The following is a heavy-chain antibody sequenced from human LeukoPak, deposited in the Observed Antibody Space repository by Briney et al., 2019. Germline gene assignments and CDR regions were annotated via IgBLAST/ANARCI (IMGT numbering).Heavy chain of an antibody. CDR1: GFTFSSYW. D-gene: IGHD4-23*01. J-gene: IGHJ4*02. CDR2: IASDGSST. V-gene: IGHV3-74*01. CDR3: TRGRPHGNDY. Sequence: GGSLRLSCAASGFTFSSYWMNWVRQAPGKGLVWVSRIASDGSSTTYADSVKGRFSISRDNAKNTLYLQMNSLRVGDTAVYYCTRGRPHGNDYWGQGTLVTVSS.